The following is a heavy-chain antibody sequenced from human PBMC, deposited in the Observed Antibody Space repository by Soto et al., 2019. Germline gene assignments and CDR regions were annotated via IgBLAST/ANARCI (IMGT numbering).Heavy chain of an antibody. D-gene: IGHD2-21*01. CDR1: GFTFSSYA. CDR3: ARAPTRKDGGEHDAFDI. J-gene: IGHJ3*02. V-gene: IGHV3-30-3*01. CDR2: ISYDGSNK. Sequence: GGSLRLSCAASGFTFSSYAMHWVRQAPGKGLEWVSVISYDGSNKYYADSVKGRFTISRDNSKNTLYLQMNSLRAEDTAVYYCARAPTRKDGGEHDAFDIWGQGTMVTVSS.